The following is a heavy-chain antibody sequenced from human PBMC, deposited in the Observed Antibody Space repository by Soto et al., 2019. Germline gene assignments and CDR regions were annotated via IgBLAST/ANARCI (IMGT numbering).Heavy chain of an antibody. Sequence: SETLSLTCTVCGGCISSYYWSWIRQPPGKGLEWIGYIYYSGSTNYNPSLKSRVTISVDTSKNQFSLKLSSVTAADTAVYYCARQWDDFDPWGQGTLVTVSS. J-gene: IGHJ5*02. V-gene: IGHV4-59*01. CDR3: ARQWDDFDP. CDR2: IYYSGST. D-gene: IGHD1-1*01. CDR1: GGCISSYY.